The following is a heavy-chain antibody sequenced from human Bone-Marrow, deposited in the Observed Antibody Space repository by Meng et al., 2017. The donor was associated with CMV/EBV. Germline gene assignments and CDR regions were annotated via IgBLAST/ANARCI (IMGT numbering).Heavy chain of an antibody. Sequence: GGSLRLSCAASGFTFSSYGMHWVRQAPGKGLEWVAFIRYDGSNKYYADSVKGRFTISRDNYKNTLYLQMNSLRAEDTAVYYCARDARPKDIVVEGGAHFDYWGQGTLVTVSS. CDR3: ARDARPKDIVVEGGAHFDY. CDR2: IRYDGSNK. V-gene: IGHV3-30*02. D-gene: IGHD2-2*01. CDR1: GFTFSSYG. J-gene: IGHJ4*02.